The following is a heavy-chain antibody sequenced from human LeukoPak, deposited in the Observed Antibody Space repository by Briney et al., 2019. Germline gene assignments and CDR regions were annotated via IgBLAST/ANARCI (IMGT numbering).Heavy chain of an antibody. J-gene: IGHJ4*02. Sequence: SETLSLTCTVSGGSISSYYWSWIRQPPGKGLEWIGYIYYSGSTNYNPSLKSRVTISVDASKNQFSLKLSSVTAADTAVYFCAREDGFGEFLIDCWGQGTLVTVSS. V-gene: IGHV4-59*01. CDR1: GGSISSYY. D-gene: IGHD3-10*01. CDR2: IYYSGST. CDR3: AREDGFGEFLIDC.